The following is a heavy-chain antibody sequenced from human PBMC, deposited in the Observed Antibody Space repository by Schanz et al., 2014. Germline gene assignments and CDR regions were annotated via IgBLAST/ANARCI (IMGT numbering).Heavy chain of an antibody. CDR2: ISPNGAT. J-gene: IGHJ4*02. D-gene: IGHD5-12*01. CDR3: ARARYTGYDCSGY. CDR1: AYTFTGYY. V-gene: IGHV1-2*02. Sequence: QVQLVQSGAEVKEPGASVKVSCKASAYTFTGYYLHWVRQAPGQGLEWMGWISPNGATRYAQNFQDKVTMTRDTSSSTAYMEVTSLRLDDTATYFCARARYTGYDCSGYWGQGTLLIVSS.